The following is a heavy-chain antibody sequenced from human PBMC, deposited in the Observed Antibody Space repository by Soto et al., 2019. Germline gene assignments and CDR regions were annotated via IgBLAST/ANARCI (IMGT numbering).Heavy chain of an antibody. CDR1: GFPFSSYG. CDR3: AKDLGIRGGMDV. D-gene: IGHD3-10*01. J-gene: IGHJ6*02. Sequence: GGSLRLSCAASGFPFSSYGMHWVRKAPGKGLEWVAVISYDGSNKYYADSVKGRFTISRDNSKNTLYLQMNSLRAEDTAVYYCAKDLGIRGGMDVWGQGTTVTVSS. CDR2: ISYDGSNK. V-gene: IGHV3-30*18.